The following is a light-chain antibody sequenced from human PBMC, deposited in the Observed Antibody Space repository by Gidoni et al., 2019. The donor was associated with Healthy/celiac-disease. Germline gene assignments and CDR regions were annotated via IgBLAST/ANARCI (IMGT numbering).Light chain of an antibody. CDR2: DAS. V-gene: IGKV3-11*01. CDR3: QQRSNWVT. CDR1: QSVSSY. Sequence: DIVLTQSPATLSLSPGERANLSRRASQSVSSYLAWYQQKPGQAPRLLIYDASNRATGIPARFSGSGSGTDFTLTISSLEPEDFAVYYCQQRSNWVTFXGXTKVEIK. J-gene: IGKJ4*01.